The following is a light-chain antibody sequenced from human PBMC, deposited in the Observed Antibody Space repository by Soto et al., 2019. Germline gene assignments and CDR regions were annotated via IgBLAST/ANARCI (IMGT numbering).Light chain of an antibody. CDR2: LNSDGSH. Sequence: QLVLTQSPSASASLGASVKLNCTLSSGYNTYAIAWHQQQPEKGPRYLMKLNSDGSHSKGDGIPDRFSGSSSGAERYLTISSLQSEDEADYYCQTWGTGSWVFGGGTKVTVL. CDR1: SGYNTYA. CDR3: QTWGTGSWV. V-gene: IGLV4-69*01. J-gene: IGLJ3*02.